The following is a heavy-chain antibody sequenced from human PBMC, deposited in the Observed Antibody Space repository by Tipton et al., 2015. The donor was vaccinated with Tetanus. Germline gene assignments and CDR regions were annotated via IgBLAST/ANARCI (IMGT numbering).Heavy chain of an antibody. CDR1: GGSISNYY. J-gene: IGHJ3*02. CDR3: AREDVYYHDGSGFYAFDI. V-gene: IGHV4-4*07. Sequence: LRLSCSVSGGSISNYYWNWIRQPAGKGLEWIGLIYVTGAINYSPALQSRVSMSVDTAKNQFSLRLSSVTAADAAMYYCAREDVYYHDGSGFYAFDIWGRGTMVAVSS. CDR2: IYVTGAI. D-gene: IGHD3-22*01.